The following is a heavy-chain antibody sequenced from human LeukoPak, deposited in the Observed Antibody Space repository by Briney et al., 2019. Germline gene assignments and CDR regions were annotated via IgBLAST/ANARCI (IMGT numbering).Heavy chain of an antibody. D-gene: IGHD2-15*01. CDR3: ARGYCSGGSCRNWFDP. CDR1: GYTFTSYY. Sequence: ASVKVSCKASGYTFTSYYMHWVRQAPGQGLEWMGIINPSGGSTSYAQKFQGRVTMTRDMSTSTVYMELSSLRSEDTAVYYCARGYCSGGSCRNWFDPWGQGTLVTVSS. J-gene: IGHJ5*02. CDR2: INPSGGST. V-gene: IGHV1-46*01.